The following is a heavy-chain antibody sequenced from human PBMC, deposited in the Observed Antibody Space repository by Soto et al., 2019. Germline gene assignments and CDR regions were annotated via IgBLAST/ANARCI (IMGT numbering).Heavy chain of an antibody. CDR2: ISSSGSTI. Sequence: GGYLRLSWAASGCTFSDYYMSWSRQAPGKGLEWVSYISSSGSTIYYADSVKGRFTISRDNAKNSLYLQMNSLRAEDTAVYYCARAGMVTAATVDYWGQGTLVTVSS. V-gene: IGHV3-11*01. J-gene: IGHJ4*02. CDR3: ARAGMVTAATVDY. D-gene: IGHD2-21*02. CDR1: GCTFSDYY.